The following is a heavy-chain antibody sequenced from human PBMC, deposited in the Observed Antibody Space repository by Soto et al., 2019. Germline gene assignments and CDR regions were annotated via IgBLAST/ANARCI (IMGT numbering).Heavy chain of an antibody. D-gene: IGHD3-22*01. CDR2: IYYSGST. V-gene: IGHV4-59*01. J-gene: IGHJ4*02. CDR1: GGSISSYY. CDR3: ARAGYYYDSSGYDY. Sequence: KPSETLSLTCTVSGGSISSYYWSWIRQPPGKGLEWIGYIYYSGSTNYNPSLKSRVTISVDTSKNQFSLKLSSVTAADTAVYYCARAGYYYDSSGYDYWGQGTLVTVSS.